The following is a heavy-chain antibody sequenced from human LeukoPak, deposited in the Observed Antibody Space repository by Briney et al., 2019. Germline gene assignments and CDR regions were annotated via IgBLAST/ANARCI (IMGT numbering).Heavy chain of an antibody. CDR1: GYTFTSYG. CDR2: ISAYNGNT. CDR3: ARASGSSSPPLYYYYYMDV. J-gene: IGHJ6*03. Sequence: GASVKVSCKASGYTFTSYGISWVRQAPGQGLEWMGWISAYNGNTNYAQKLQGRVTMTTDTSTSTAYMELRSLGSDDTAVYYCARASGSSSPPLYYYYYMDVWGKGTTVTVSS. V-gene: IGHV1-18*01. D-gene: IGHD6-6*01.